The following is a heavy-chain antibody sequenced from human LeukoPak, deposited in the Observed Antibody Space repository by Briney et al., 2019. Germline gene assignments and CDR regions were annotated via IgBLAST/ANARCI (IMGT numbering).Heavy chain of an antibody. CDR3: GRGYGPNSSGWDS. Sequence: SETLSLTCTVSGGSISSNYWSWIRQPPGKGLEWIGYIYYSGSTNYNPSLKSRVTISVDTAKNQFSLKLTTVTAADTAVYYCGRGYGPNSSGWDSWGQGTLVTVSS. J-gene: IGHJ4*02. V-gene: IGHV4-59*01. CDR2: IYYSGST. D-gene: IGHD6-19*01. CDR1: GGSISSNY.